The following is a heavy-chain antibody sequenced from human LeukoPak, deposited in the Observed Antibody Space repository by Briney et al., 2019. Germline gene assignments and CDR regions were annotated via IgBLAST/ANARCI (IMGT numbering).Heavy chain of an antibody. CDR1: GLTFSSYW. D-gene: IGHD3-16*01. Sequence: PGGSLRLSCAASGLTFSSYWMNWARQAPGKGLEWVASINHNGNVNHYVDSVKGRFTISRDNAKNSLYLQMSNLRAEDTAVYFCARGGGLDVWGQGATVTVSS. CDR2: INHNGNVN. CDR3: ARGGGLDV. V-gene: IGHV3-7*03. J-gene: IGHJ6*02.